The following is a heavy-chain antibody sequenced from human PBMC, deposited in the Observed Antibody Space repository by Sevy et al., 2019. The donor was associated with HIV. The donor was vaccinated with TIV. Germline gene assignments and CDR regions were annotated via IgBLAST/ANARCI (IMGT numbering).Heavy chain of an antibody. CDR3: ARGGLDSNWFRSFDY. Sequence: ASVKVSCKASGYTFTGYYMHWVRQAPGQGLEWMGWINPNSGGTNYAQKFQGRVTMTRDTSISTAYMELSRLRSDDTAVYYCARGGLDSNWFRSFDYWGRGTLVTVSS. V-gene: IGHV1-2*02. CDR2: INPNSGGT. CDR1: GYTFTGYY. D-gene: IGHD6-13*01. J-gene: IGHJ4*02.